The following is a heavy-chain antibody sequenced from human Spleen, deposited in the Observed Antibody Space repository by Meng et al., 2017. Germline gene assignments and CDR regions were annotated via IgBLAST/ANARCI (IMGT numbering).Heavy chain of an antibody. CDR3: ARGPTTVAHDFDY. CDR2: INHSGSS. J-gene: IGHJ4*02. D-gene: IGHD4-11*01. CDR1: RGSFSAFY. Sequence: QVQPHTVGPALLTPSESLTLTGSVSRGSFSAFYGSGLRQPPRRGLWWIGEINHSGSSNNNPSLGRRATISVDTSQNNLSLQLSSVTAADSAVYYCARGPTTVAHDFDYWGQGTLVTVSS. V-gene: IGHV4-34*04.